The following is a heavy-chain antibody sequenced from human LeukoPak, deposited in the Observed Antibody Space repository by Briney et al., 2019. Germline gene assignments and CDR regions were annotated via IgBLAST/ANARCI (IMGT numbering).Heavy chain of an antibody. V-gene: IGHV3-23*01. CDR2: ISGSGGST. J-gene: IGHJ4*02. D-gene: IGHD3-3*01. CDR1: GFTFSSYA. Sequence: GGSLRLSCAASGFTFSSYAMSWVRQAPGKGLGWVSAISGSGGSTYYADSVKGRFTISRDNSKNTLYLQMNSLRAEDTAVYYCAKSTSIFGVVSDYWGQGTLVTVSS. CDR3: AKSTSIFGVVSDY.